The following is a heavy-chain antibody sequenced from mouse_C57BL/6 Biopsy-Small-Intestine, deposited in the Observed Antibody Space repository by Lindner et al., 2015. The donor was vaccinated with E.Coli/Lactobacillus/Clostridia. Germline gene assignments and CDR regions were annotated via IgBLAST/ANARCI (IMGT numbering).Heavy chain of an antibody. Sequence: VQLQESGPDLVKPGASVKISCKASGYSFTNYYMNWVKQSPEKTLEWIGEINPSTGGTTYNQKFRAKATMTVDTSSNTAYLQLRSLTSEDSAVYFCARYYYASSYFDYWGQGTTLTVSS. CDR1: GYSFTNYY. CDR2: INPSTGGT. CDR3: ARYYYASSYFDY. J-gene: IGHJ2*01. D-gene: IGHD1-1*01. V-gene: IGHV1-42*01.